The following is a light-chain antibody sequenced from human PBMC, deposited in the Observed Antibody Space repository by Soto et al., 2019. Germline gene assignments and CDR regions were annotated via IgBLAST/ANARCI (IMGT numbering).Light chain of an antibody. CDR2: AAS. CDR1: QGIRND. CDR3: LQQNRYPST. J-gene: IGKJ2*01. V-gene: IGKV1-17*01. Sequence: DIQMTQSPSSLSESVGDRVTITCRASQGIRNDLGWYQQKPGKAPKRLIYAASSLQSGVPSRISGSGSGTKFTFTIGSLQPEDFATSYSLQQNRYPSTLGQGTKLEIK.